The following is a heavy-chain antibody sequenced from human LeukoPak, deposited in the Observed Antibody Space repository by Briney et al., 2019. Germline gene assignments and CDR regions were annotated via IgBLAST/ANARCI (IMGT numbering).Heavy chain of an antibody. J-gene: IGHJ5*02. D-gene: IGHD3-16*02. CDR3: ARVVSPPDSPGWFDP. CDR1: GFTVSSNY. CDR2: IYSGGST. Sequence: GGSLRLSCAASGFTVSSNYMSWVRQAPGKGLEWVSVIYSGGSTYYADSVKGRFTISRDNSKNTLYLQMSSLRAEDTAVYYCARVVSPPDSPGWFDPWGQGTLVTVSS. V-gene: IGHV3-53*01.